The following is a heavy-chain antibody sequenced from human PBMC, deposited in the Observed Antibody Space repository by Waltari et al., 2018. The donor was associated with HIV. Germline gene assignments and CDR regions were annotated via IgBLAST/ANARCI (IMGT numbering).Heavy chain of an antibody. CDR2: IYYSGST. CDR3: AREGGVVNYYYYGMDV. V-gene: IGHV4-61*01. Sequence: QVQLQESGPGLVKPSETLSLTCTVPGGSVSSGFYYWSWIRQPPGKGLEWIGYIYYSGSTNYNPSLKSRVTISLDTSKNQFSLKLSSVTAADTAVYYCAREGGVVNYYYYGMDVWGQGTTVTVSS. CDR1: GGSVSSGFYY. D-gene: IGHD3-3*01. J-gene: IGHJ6*02.